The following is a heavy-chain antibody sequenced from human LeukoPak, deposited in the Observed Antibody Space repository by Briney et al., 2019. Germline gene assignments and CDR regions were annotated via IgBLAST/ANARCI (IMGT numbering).Heavy chain of an antibody. CDR1: GGSFSGYH. V-gene: IGHV4-34*01. CDR2: INHSGST. J-gene: IGHJ3*02. D-gene: IGHD1-26*01. Sequence: NPSETLSLTCAVYGGSFSGYHWSWIRQPPGKGLEWIGEINHSGSTNYNPSLKSRVTISVDTSKNQFSLKLSSVTAADTAVYYCARYSGSYSAFDIWGQGTMVTVSS. CDR3: ARYSGSYSAFDI.